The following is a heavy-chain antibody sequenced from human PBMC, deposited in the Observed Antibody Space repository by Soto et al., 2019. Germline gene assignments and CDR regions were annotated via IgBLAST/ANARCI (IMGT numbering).Heavy chain of an antibody. CDR1: GFTFSSYA. J-gene: IGHJ6*02. V-gene: IGHV3-23*01. Sequence: PGGSLRLSCAASGFTFSSYAMSWVRQAPGKGLERVSAISGSGGSTYYADSVKGRFTISRDNSKNTLYLQMNSLRAEDTAVYYCAKGSSWQIYYYYGMDVSGQGTTVTVSS. CDR2: ISGSGGST. CDR3: AKGSSWQIYYYYGMDV. D-gene: IGHD6-13*01.